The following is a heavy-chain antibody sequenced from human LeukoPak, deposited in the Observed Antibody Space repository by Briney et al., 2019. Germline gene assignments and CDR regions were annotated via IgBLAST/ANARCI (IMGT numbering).Heavy chain of an antibody. D-gene: IGHD6-13*01. V-gene: IGHV3-21*01. Sequence: GGYLRLSCAASGFTFSSYSMNWVRQAPGKGLEWVSSISSSSRYIYYADSVKGRFTISRENAKNSLYLQMNSLRAEDTAVYSCARERPGSSSPLDDWGQGTLVTVSS. CDR2: ISSSSRYI. J-gene: IGHJ4*02. CDR1: GFTFSSYS. CDR3: ARERPGSSSPLDD.